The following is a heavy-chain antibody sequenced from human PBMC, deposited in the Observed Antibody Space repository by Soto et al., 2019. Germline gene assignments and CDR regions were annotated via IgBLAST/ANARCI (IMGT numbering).Heavy chain of an antibody. V-gene: IGHV3-53*02. Sequence: EVQLVETGGGLIQPGGSLRLSCAASGFTVSSNYMSWVRQAPGKGLEWVSVIYSGGSTYYADSVKGRFTISRDNSKNTLYIQMNSLRPEDTAVYYCARQYYYGSGSYYYLYYFDYWGQGTLVTVSS. CDR2: IYSGGST. D-gene: IGHD3-10*01. CDR3: ARQYYYGSGSYYYLYYFDY. J-gene: IGHJ4*02. CDR1: GFTVSSNY.